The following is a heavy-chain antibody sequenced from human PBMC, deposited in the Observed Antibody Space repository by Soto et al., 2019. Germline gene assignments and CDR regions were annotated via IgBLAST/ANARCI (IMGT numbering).Heavy chain of an antibody. CDR3: ARGRMSRYSYAPTYYGMDV. J-gene: IGHJ6*02. CDR2: IIPIFGTA. Sequence: GASMKVSCKASGGTFSSYAISWVRQAPGQGLEWMGGIIPIFGTANYAQKFQGRVTITADESTSTAYMELSSLRSEDTAVYYCARGRMSRYSYAPTYYGMDVWGQGTTVTVSS. CDR1: GGTFSSYA. V-gene: IGHV1-69*13. D-gene: IGHD5-18*01.